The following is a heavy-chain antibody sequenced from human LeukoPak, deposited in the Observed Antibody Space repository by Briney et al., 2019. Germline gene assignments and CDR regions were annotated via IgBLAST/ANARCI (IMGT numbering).Heavy chain of an antibody. CDR2: IGSGAKSYAT. D-gene: IGHD5-18*01. CDR1: GFTFSSYE. Sequence: GSLRLSCAASGFTFSSYEMNWVRQAPGKGLEWVGQIGSGAKSYATAYAASVKGRFTISRDDSKNTAYLQMNSLQTEDTAVYYCTREKEAYNFGLAYYYYYMDVWGKGTTVTVSS. CDR3: TREKEAYNFGLAYYYYYMDV. V-gene: IGHV3-73*01. J-gene: IGHJ6*03.